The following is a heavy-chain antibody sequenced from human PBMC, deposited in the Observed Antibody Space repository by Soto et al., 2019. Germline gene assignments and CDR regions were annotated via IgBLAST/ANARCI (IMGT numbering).Heavy chain of an antibody. D-gene: IGHD6-6*01. J-gene: IGHJ4*02. V-gene: IGHV4-39*01. CDR2: IYYSGNT. CDR1: GFSISSGTYY. CDR3: ARHGRTSGSFSTSSVQTEFDY. Sequence: PSETLSLTCTVSGFSISSGTYYWGWVRQSPGKGLEWIGTIYYSGNTYYKPSLKSRVTISIDTSKNQFSLKLNSVTAADTAVYFCARHGRTSGSFSTSSVQTEFDYWGQGTLVTVSS.